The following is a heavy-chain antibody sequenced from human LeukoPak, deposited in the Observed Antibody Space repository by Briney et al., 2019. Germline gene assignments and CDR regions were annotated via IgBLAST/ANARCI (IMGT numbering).Heavy chain of an antibody. J-gene: IGHJ4*02. V-gene: IGHV1-18*01. D-gene: IGHD1-26*01. CDR2: ISVYNGNT. Sequence: ASVKVSCKASGYTLSNYDISWVRQAPGQGLEWMGWISVYNGNTNYAQKFQGRVTMTRDMSTSTVYMELSSLRSEDTAVYYCARDRSEGASFDYWGQGTLVTVSS. CDR3: ARDRSEGASFDY. CDR1: GYTLSNYD.